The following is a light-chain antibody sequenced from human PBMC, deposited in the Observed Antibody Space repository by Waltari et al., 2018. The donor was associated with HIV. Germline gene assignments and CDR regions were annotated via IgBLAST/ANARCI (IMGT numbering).Light chain of an antibody. CDR3: QKYNSAPT. CDR1: QGISNY. V-gene: IGKV1-27*01. Sequence: DIQMTQSPSSLSASVGDRVTITCRASQGISNYLAWDQQKPGKVPKLLLYAASTLQSGVPSRFSGSGSGTDFTLTISSLQPEDVATYYCQKYNSAPTVGGGTKVEIK. CDR2: AAS. J-gene: IGKJ4*01.